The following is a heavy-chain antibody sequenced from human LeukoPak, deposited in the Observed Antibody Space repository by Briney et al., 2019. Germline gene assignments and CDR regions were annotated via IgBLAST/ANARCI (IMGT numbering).Heavy chain of an antibody. J-gene: IGHJ4*02. V-gene: IGHV3-7*01. CDR1: GFTFSSYW. CDR3: ARDLQWELLAGMGSGYDY. D-gene: IGHD1-26*01. CDR2: IKQDGSEK. Sequence: GGSLRLSCAASGFTFSSYWMSWVRQAPGKGLEWVANIKQDGSEKYYVDSVKGRFTISRDNAKNSLYLQMNSLRAEDTAVYYCARDLQWELLAGMGSGYDYWGQGTLVTVSS.